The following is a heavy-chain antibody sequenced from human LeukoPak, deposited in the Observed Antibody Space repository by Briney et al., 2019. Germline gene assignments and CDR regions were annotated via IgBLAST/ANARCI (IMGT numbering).Heavy chain of an antibody. CDR3: ARQIQAAGPWGYYYYMDV. J-gene: IGHJ6*03. D-gene: IGHD6-13*01. CDR2: IYYSGST. V-gene: IGHV4-39*01. CDR1: GGSISSSSYY. Sequence: SETLSLTCTVSGGSISSSSYYWGWIRQPPGKGLEWIGNIYYSGSTYYNPSLKSRVTISVDTSKNQFSLKLSSVTAADTAVYYCARQIQAAGPWGYYYYMDVWGKGTTVTVSS.